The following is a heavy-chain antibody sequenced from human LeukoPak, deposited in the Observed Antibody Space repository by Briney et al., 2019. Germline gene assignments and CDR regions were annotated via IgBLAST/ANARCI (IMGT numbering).Heavy chain of an antibody. Sequence: SETLSLTCTVSGGSISSSSHYWGWIRQPPGKGLEWIGSIYYSGSTYYNPSLKSRVTISVDMSKNQFSLKLSSVTAADTAVYYCAGHTIFGVVPYPYYFDYWGQGTLVTVSS. CDR3: AGHTIFGVVPYPYYFDY. CDR1: GGSISSSSHY. J-gene: IGHJ4*02. V-gene: IGHV4-39*01. D-gene: IGHD3-3*01. CDR2: IYYSGST.